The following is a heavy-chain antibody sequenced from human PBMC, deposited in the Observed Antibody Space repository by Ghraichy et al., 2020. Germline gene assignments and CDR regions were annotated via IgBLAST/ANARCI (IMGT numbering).Heavy chain of an antibody. CDR1: GFTLSSNA. J-gene: IGHJ4*02. CDR3: ARRANDILSGSLPNPFDY. D-gene: IGHD3-9*01. CDR2: LSAGGGIT. V-gene: IGHV3-23*01. Sequence: GGSLRLSCAASGFTLSSNAMTWVRQAPGKGLAWVSTLSAGGGITHYADSVKGRFTISRDNSKNTLFLQMDSLRVEDTAVYFCARRANDILSGSLPNPFDYWGRGTLVTVSS.